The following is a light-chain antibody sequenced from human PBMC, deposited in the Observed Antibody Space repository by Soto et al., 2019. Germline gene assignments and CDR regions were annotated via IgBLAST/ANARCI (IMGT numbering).Light chain of an antibody. CDR1: QSVSSY. Sequence: ETVLTQSPATLSLAPGERATLSCRASQSVSSYLAWYQKKPGQAPRLLFYDTSNRATGIPARFSGSGSGTDFTLTISSLEPEDFAVYYWQQRSTWPHTFGPGTKVEIK. CDR3: QQRSTWPHT. CDR2: DTS. V-gene: IGKV3-11*01. J-gene: IGKJ3*01.